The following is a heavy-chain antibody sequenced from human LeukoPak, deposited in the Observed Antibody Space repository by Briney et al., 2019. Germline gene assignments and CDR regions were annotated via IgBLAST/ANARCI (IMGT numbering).Heavy chain of an antibody. D-gene: IGHD6-13*01. Sequence: GGSLRLSCAASGFTFSTYAMNWVRQAPGKGLNWVSGISGSGDSTLYADSVKGRFTISRDNAKNSLYLQMNSLRAEDTAVYYCARDGSSWDNWFDPWGQGTLVTVSS. V-gene: IGHV3-23*01. CDR2: ISGSGDST. J-gene: IGHJ5*02. CDR3: ARDGSSWDNWFDP. CDR1: GFTFSTYA.